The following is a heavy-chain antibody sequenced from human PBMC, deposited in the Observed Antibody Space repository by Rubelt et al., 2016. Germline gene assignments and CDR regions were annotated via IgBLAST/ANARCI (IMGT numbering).Heavy chain of an antibody. V-gene: IGHV1-18*01. CDR3: ARDPLPVRGVIMTPTH. CDR1: GYTFTSYG. J-gene: IGHJ4*02. Sequence: QVQLVQSGAEVKKPGASVKVSCKASGYTFTSYGISWVRQAPGQGLEWMGWISAYNGNKNDAQKLQGRDTMTTDTSTSTAYRELRSLRSDDTAVYYCARDPLPVRGVIMTPTHWGQGTLVTVSS. D-gene: IGHD3-10*01. CDR2: ISAYNGNK.